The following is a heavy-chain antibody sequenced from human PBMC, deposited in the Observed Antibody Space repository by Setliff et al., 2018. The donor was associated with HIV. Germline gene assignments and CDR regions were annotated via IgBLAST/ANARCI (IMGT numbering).Heavy chain of an antibody. CDR1: GGSISSSSYY. J-gene: IGHJ6*03. V-gene: IGHV4-39*07. D-gene: IGHD3-22*01. CDR3: ARAFFFDTSGYRSYYHYMDV. CDR2: IYYSGST. Sequence: SETLSLTCTVSGGSISSSSYYWGWIRQPPGKGLDWIGSIYYSGSTYYNPSLKSRVTISVDTSKNQFSLRLSSVTAADTATYYCARAFFFDTSGYRSYYHYMDVGGKGTTVTVSS.